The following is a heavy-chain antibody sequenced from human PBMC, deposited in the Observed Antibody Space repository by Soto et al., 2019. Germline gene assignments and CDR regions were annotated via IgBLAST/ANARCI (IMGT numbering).Heavy chain of an antibody. CDR2: IWYDGSNK. CDR1: GFTFSSYG. J-gene: IGHJ6*02. V-gene: IGHV3-33*01. D-gene: IGHD3-3*01. Sequence: GGSLRLFCAASGFTFSSYGMHWVRQAPGKGLEWVAVIWYDGSNKYYADSVKGRFTISRDNSKNTLYLQMNSLRAEDTAVYYCARARITIFGVVITYGMDVWGQVTKVTVYS. CDR3: ARARITIFGVVITYGMDV.